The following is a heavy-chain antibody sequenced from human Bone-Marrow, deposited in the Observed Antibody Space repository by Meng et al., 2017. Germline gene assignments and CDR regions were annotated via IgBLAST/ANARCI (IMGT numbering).Heavy chain of an antibody. CDR2: FDPEDGET. V-gene: IGHV1-24*01. D-gene: IGHD2-15*01. J-gene: IGHJ4*02. CDR1: GYTLTELS. Sequence: ASVKVSCKVSGYTLTELSMHWVRQAPGKGLEWMGGFDPEDGETIYAQKFQGRVTMTEDTSTDTAYMELSSLRSEDTAVYYCAKRWSDTSSWSAFDNWGQGTLVTVSS. CDR3: AKRWSDTSSWSAFDN.